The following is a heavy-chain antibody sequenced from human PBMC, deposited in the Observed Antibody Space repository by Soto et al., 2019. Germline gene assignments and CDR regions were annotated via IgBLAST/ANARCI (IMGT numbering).Heavy chain of an antibody. CDR1: GGSIISGGYY. D-gene: IGHD2-2*01. CDR2: IYYSGST. V-gene: IGHV4-31*03. CDR3: ARDGTPYADYYYYGMDV. J-gene: IGHJ6*02. Sequence: ILSLTCTVSGGSIISGGYYWSWIRQHPGKGLEWIGYIYYSGSTYYNPSLKSRVTISVDTSKNQFSLKLSSVTAADTAVYYCARDGTPYADYYYYGMDVWGQGTTVTVSS.